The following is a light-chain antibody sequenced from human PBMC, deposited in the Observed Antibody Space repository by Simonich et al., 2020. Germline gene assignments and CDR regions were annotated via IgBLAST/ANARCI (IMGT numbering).Light chain of an antibody. CDR1: QSVLYSSNNKNY. CDR2: WAS. Sequence: DIVMTQSADSLAVSLGERATINCKSSQSVLYSSNNKNYLAWYQQKPGQPPKLLIYWASTRESGVPDRFSGSGSGTDFTLNISSLQAEDVAVYYCQQYYSTPYTFGQGTKLEIK. V-gene: IGKV4-1*01. CDR3: QQYYSTPYT. J-gene: IGKJ2*01.